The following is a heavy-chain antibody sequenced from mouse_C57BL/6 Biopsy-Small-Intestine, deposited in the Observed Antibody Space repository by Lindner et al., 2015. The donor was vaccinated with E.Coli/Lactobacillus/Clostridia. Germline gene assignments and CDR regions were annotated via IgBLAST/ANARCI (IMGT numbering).Heavy chain of an antibody. Sequence: EVQLQESGPSLVRPSQTLSLTCTVTGFSINSDCYWIWIRQFPGNKLEYIGYTFYSGITYYNPSLESRTYITRDTPKNQFSLKLSSVTTEDTATYYCARDYYYGSYWYFDVWGTGTTVTVSS. V-gene: IGHV3-3*01. J-gene: IGHJ1*03. CDR1: GFSINSDCY. CDR3: ARDYYYGSYWYFDV. D-gene: IGHD1-1*01. CDR2: TFYSGIT.